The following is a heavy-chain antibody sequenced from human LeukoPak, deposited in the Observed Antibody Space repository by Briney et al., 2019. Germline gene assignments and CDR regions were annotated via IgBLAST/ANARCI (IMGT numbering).Heavy chain of an antibody. D-gene: IGHD6-13*01. Sequence: GGSLRLPCAASGFTFSSYAMSWVRQAPGKGLEWVSAISGSGGSTYYADSVKGRFTISRDNSKNTLYLQMNSLRAEDTAVYYCARGGGAAAGTLDYWGQGTLVTVSS. CDR1: GFTFSSYA. CDR3: ARGGGAAAGTLDY. J-gene: IGHJ4*02. CDR2: ISGSGGST. V-gene: IGHV3-23*01.